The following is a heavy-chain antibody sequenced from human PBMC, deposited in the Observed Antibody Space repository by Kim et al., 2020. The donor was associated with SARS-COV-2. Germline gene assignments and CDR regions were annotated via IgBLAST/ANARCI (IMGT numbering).Heavy chain of an antibody. J-gene: IGHJ6*02. CDR3: AKDIWDYSGMDA. D-gene: IGHD3-16*01. V-gene: IGHV3-23*01. Sequence: YYGYSVNGRLTISRDTSMNALYLQMNSLRPGDTAIYYCAKDIWDYSGMDAWGQGTTVTVSS.